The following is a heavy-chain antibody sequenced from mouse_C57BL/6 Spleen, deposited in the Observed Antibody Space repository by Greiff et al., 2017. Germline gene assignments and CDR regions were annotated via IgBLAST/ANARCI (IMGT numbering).Heavy chain of an antibody. CDR3: AREDSFYFCD. V-gene: IGHV5-17*01. J-gene: IGHJ2*01. Sequence: EVQLVESGGGLVKPGGSLKLSCAASGFTFSDYGMHWARQAPEKGLEWVAYISSGSSTIYYADTVKGRFTNSRDNAKNTLYLQMTSLRSEDTAMYYCAREDSFYFCDWGQGTTLTVS. CDR1: GFTFSDYG. CDR2: ISSGSSTI.